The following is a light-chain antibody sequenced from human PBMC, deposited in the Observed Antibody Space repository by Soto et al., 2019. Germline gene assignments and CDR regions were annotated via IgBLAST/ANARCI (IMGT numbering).Light chain of an antibody. CDR2: GVS. Sequence: QSALTQPASVSGSPGQSITISCSGTRSDIGSYNYVAWYQQFPGKTPKILIYGVSNRPSGVSSRFSGSKSGNTASLTISGLQAEDEADYYCSSYTSSSTVVFGGGTKLTVL. CDR1: RSDIGSYNY. CDR3: SSYTSSSTVV. V-gene: IGLV2-14*01. J-gene: IGLJ2*01.